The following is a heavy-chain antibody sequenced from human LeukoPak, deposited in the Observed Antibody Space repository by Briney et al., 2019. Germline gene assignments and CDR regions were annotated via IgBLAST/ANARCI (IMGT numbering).Heavy chain of an antibody. CDR1: GYIFTDYA. J-gene: IGHJ4*02. Sequence: ASVKDSCKASGYIFTDYAITWVRQAPGQGLEWVGWISAYDENTRYAQKVQGRVTLTTDTSTRTAYMELRGLISDDTAVYYCAREDSWGQGTMVTVSS. CDR3: AREDS. V-gene: IGHV1-18*01. CDR2: ISAYDENT.